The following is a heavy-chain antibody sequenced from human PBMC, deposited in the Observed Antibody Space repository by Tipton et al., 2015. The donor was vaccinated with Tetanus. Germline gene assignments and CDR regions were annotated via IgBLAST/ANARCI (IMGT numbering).Heavy chain of an antibody. V-gene: IGHV4-4*02. D-gene: IGHD3-16*01. CDR3: AGPPWGSFGMDV. Sequence: GLVKPSGTLSLNCAVYGGSISSGDWWSWVRQPPGKGLEWIGEIHQSGRTNYNGSLKCQVTISMDTSKNQFSLTLNSVTAADTAVYYCAGPPWGSFGMDVWGQGTTVTGSS. CDR2: IHQSGRT. CDR1: GGSISSGDW. J-gene: IGHJ6*02.